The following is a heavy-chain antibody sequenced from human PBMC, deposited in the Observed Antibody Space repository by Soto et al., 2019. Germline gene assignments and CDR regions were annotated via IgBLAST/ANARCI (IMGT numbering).Heavy chain of an antibody. CDR1: GGSISSYY. J-gene: IGHJ5*02. CDR2: IYYSGST. CDR3: ARRGSGGDFWSGYTNWFDP. V-gene: IGHV4-59*08. D-gene: IGHD3-3*01. Sequence: PSETLSLTCTVSGGSISSYYWSWIRQPPGKGLGWIGYIYYSGSTNYNPSLKSRVTISVDTSKNQFSLKLSSVTAADTAVYYCARRGSGGDFWSGYTNWFDPWGQXXLVTVSS.